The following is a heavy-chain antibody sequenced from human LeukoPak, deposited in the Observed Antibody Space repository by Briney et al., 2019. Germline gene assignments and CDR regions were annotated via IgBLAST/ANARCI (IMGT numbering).Heavy chain of an antibody. V-gene: IGHV1-18*01. Sequence: AAVKVPCKASAYTFTSYGISWVRQAPGQGLELMGWIIAYNGNTNYSQNPQGRVTITKDKSTSTAYMALRSLRSDDTAVYCCARSKRVGFLEWLTPLDYWGQGTLVTVSS. CDR2: IIAYNGNT. CDR3: ARSKRVGFLEWLTPLDY. D-gene: IGHD3-3*01. J-gene: IGHJ4*02. CDR1: AYTFTSYG.